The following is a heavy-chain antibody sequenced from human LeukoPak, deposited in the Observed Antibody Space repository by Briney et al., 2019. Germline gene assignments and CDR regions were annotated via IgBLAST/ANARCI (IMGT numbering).Heavy chain of an antibody. D-gene: IGHD2/OR15-2a*01. V-gene: IGHV4-59*02. J-gene: IGHJ4*02. CDR1: GVSVSTSH. Sequence: SETLSLTCNVSGVSVSTSHWNWIRQRPGKGLEWIGCLSYTGKTDYNPSLKSRVSISLGSSNNHFSLKLPSVTAADTAVYYCSEGYFEPFDHWGQGILVTVSS. CDR2: LSYTGKT. CDR3: SEGYFEPFDH.